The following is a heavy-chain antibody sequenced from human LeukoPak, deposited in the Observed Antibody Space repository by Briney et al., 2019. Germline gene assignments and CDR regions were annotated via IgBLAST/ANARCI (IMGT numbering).Heavy chain of an antibody. D-gene: IGHD3-10*01. CDR3: AKDMVRGVIVGHYYYMDV. V-gene: IGHV3-23*01. CDR1: GFTFSSYG. J-gene: IGHJ6*03. CDR2: ISGSGGST. Sequence: PGGSLRLSCAASGFTFSSYGMSWVRQAPGKGLEWVSAISGSGGSTYYADSVKGRFTISRDYSKNTLYLQMNSLRAEDTAVYYCAKDMVRGVIVGHYYYMDVWGKGTTVTVSS.